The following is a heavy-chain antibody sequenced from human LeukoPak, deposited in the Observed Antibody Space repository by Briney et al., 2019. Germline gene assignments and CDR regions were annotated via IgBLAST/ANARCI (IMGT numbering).Heavy chain of an antibody. CDR2: ISGSGGST. D-gene: IGHD2-15*01. CDR3: AKRYCSGGSCYMGFDY. V-gene: IGHV3-23*01. CDR1: GLTFSSYA. Sequence: GGSLRLSCAASGLTFSSYAMSWVRQAPGKGLEGVSAISGSGGSTYYADSVKGRFTISRDNSKNTLYLQMNSLRAEDTAVYYCAKRYCSGGSCYMGFDYWGQGTLVTVSS. J-gene: IGHJ4*02.